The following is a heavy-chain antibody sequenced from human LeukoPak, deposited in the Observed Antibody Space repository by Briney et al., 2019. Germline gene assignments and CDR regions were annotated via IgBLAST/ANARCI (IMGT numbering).Heavy chain of an antibody. D-gene: IGHD1-1*01. V-gene: IGHV3-23*01. J-gene: IGHJ4*02. CDR3: AKDMRTLDYFDY. CDR1: GFPFSSYA. Sequence: PGGSLRLSCAASGFPFSSYAMSWVRQAPGKGLEWVSVISDYGDTTYYADSVKGRFTISRDNSKKTLYLQMNSLRAEDTAIYYCAKDMRTLDYFDYWGQGTLVTVSS. CDR2: ISDYGDTT.